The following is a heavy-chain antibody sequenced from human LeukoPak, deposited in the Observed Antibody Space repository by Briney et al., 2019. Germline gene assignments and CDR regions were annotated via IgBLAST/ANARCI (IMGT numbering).Heavy chain of an antibody. CDR3: AKDSDYYGSRGMADY. J-gene: IGHJ4*02. CDR1: GFTFSSYA. V-gene: IGHV3-23*01. Sequence: PGGSLRLSCAASGFTFSSYAMRWVRQAPGKGLESVSAISGSGGSTYYADSVKGRFTISRDNSKNTLYLQMNSLRAEDTAVYYCAKDSDYYGSRGMADYWGQGTLVTVSS. CDR2: ISGSGGST. D-gene: IGHD3-10*01.